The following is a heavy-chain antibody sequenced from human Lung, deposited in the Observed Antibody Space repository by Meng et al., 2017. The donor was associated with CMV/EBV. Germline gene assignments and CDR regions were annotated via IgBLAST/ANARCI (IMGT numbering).Heavy chain of an antibody. CDR1: GGTFSSYA. CDR2: IIPNFGTA. D-gene: IGHD1-1*01. CDR3: ARRVEVNGAFDI. V-gene: IGHV1-69*05. J-gene: IGHJ3*02. Sequence: SVKVSCKASGGTFSSYAISWVRQAPGQGLEWMGGIIPNFGTANYAQKFQGRVTITTDESTSTAYMELSSLRSEDTAVYYCARRVEVNGAFDIWGQGTMVTVSS.